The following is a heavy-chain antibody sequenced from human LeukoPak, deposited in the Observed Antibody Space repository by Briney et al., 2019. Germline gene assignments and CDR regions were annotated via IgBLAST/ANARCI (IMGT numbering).Heavy chain of an antibody. J-gene: IGHJ6*03. CDR1: GYTFTSYD. CDR3: AREEGSAAAGTGYYYYYMDV. Sequence: ASVKVSCKASGYTFTSYDINWVRQAPGQGLEWMGWINTNTGNPTYAQGFTGRFVFSLDTSVSTAYLQISSLKAEDTAVYYCAREEGSAAAGTGYYYYYMDVWGKGTTVTVSS. D-gene: IGHD6-13*01. CDR2: INTNTGNP. V-gene: IGHV7-4-1*02.